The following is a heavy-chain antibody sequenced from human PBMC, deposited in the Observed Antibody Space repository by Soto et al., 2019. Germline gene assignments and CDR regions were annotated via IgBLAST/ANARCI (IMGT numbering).Heavy chain of an antibody. V-gene: IGHV3-30-3*01. Sequence: GGSLRLACAASGFTFSSYATHWVRQAPGKGLEWVAVISYDGSNKYYADSVKGRFTISRDNSKNTLYLQMNSLRAEDTAVYYCARDTRTFHFDYWGQGTLVTVSS. CDR1: GFTFSSYA. CDR3: ARDTRTFHFDY. J-gene: IGHJ4*02. CDR2: ISYDGSNK.